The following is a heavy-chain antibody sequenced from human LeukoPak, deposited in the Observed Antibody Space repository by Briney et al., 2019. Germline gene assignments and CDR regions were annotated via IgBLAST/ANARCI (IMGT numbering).Heavy chain of an antibody. D-gene: IGHD3-22*01. V-gene: IGHV3-48*03. CDR3: AREKFYDNSGFDY. CDR1: GFTFSSYA. Sequence: GGSLRLSCAGSGFTFSSYAMTWVRQAPGQGLEWVAHISSSGSTVYYADSVKGRFTISRDNAKNSLFLQMNSLRAEDTADYYCAREKFYDNSGFDYWGQGTLVTVSS. CDR2: ISSSGSTV. J-gene: IGHJ4*02.